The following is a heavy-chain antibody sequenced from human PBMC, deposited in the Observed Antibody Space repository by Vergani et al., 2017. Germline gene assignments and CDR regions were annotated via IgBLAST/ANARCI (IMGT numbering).Heavy chain of an antibody. Sequence: QVQLQESGPGLVRPSQTLSLTCTVPGGSLSSGSYYWSWFGQPAGKGLEWIGRFYTGGGTSYNPSLKSRVTISVDTSKNQFSLQLSSVTAADTAVYYCARDPLYSTTWPFLLLDMDVWGQGTTVTVSS. J-gene: IGHJ6*02. D-gene: IGHD6-13*01. CDR2: FYTGGGT. CDR3: ARDPLYSTTWPFLLLDMDV. CDR1: GGSLSSGSYY. V-gene: IGHV4-61*02.